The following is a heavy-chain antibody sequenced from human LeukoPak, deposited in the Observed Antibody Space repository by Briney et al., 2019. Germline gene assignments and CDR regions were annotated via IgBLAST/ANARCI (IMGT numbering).Heavy chain of an antibody. J-gene: IGHJ4*02. V-gene: IGHV3-30-3*01. CDR1: GFTFSSYA. D-gene: IGHD6-13*01. CDR2: ISYDGSNK. CDR3: ARVIPGIAAAGTFDY. Sequence: GGSLRLSCAASGFTFSSYAMHWARQAPGKGLEWVAVISYDGSNKYYADSVKGRFTISRDNSKNTLYLQMNSLRAEDTAVYYCARVIPGIAAAGTFDYWGQGTLVTVSS.